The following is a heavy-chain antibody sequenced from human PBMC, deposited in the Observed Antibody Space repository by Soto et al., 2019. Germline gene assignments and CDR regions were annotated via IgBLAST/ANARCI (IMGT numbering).Heavy chain of an antibody. CDR2: INHRGTT. J-gene: IGHJ6*03. CDR3: ARENRRTIHPYYYYMDV. CDR1: SGSISSSDW. D-gene: IGHD1-7*01. Sequence: QVHLEESGPGLVKPSGTLSLTCAVSSGSISSSDWWTWVRQPPGKGLEWIGEINHRGTTNYNPSLKRRAIISVDKSKNQFSLRLTSVTAADTAVYYCARENRRTIHPYYYYMDVWGKGATVTVSS. V-gene: IGHV4-4*02.